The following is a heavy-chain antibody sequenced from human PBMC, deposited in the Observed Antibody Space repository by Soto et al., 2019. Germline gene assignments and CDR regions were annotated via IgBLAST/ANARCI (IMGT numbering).Heavy chain of an antibody. D-gene: IGHD1-26*01. CDR2: ISASAFTT. J-gene: IGHJ4*02. V-gene: IGHV3-23*01. CDR3: PTGTGSSAQLDY. Sequence: EVQLLESGGDLVQPGGSLRLSCAASGFTFSNYAISWVRQAPGKGLEWVSSISASAFTTYYADSVKGRFTISRDNSNNRVYLHMDSLRAEDTAVYICPTGTGSSAQLDYWGQGTVVTVSS. CDR1: GFTFSNYA.